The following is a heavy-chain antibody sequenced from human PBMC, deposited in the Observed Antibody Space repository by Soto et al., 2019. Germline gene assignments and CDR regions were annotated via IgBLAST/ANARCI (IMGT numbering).Heavy chain of an antibody. Sequence: LVQSGAEAKKPGTSVKVSCKASGYTFSTSTISWVRQAPGQGLERMGWIKAYSGSTNYAPKLQGRVTMTTDTSTSTAYLELRSLTSDDTAMYYCAIADYGDDDYWGQGTLVTVSS. CDR1: GYTFSTST. V-gene: IGHV1-18*04. J-gene: IGHJ4*02. CDR2: IKAYSGST. CDR3: AIADYGDDDY. D-gene: IGHD4-17*01.